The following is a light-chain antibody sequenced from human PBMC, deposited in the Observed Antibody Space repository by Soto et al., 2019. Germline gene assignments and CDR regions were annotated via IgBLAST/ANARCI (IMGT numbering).Light chain of an antibody. J-gene: IGKJ2*01. V-gene: IGKV3-20*01. CDR1: QSVRSHY. CDR2: GVF. Sequence: EPVLPQSPGTVSLSPGERATLSCTTSQSVRSHYLAWYQQKPGQAPRLLLYGVFSRATGIPDRYSGSGSGTDFTLTISGLETEDSAVYHCKHYDGSPRTLGQGTKLEI. CDR3: KHYDGSPRT.